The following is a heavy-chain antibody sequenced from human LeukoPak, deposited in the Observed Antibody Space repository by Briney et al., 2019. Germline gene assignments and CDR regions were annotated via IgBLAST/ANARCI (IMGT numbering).Heavy chain of an antibody. J-gene: IGHJ4*02. V-gene: IGHV3-64D*06. D-gene: IGHD6-13*01. CDR3: VKTAAAATYYFDY. Sequence: GGSLRLSCAASGFTFSDYWMHWVRQAPGKGLEYVSAISSNGGSTYYADSVKGRFTISRDNSKNTLYLQMSSLRAEDTAVYYCVKTAAAATYYFDYWGQGTLVTVSS. CDR1: GFTFSDYW. CDR2: ISSNGGST.